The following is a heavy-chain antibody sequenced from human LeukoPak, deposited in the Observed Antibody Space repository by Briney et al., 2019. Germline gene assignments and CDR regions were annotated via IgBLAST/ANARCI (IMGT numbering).Heavy chain of an antibody. V-gene: IGHV3-21*06. Sequence: PGGSLRLSCAASGFTFSTFAMHWVRLSPGKGLEWVSSITGSGPYMLYADSVKHRFTISRDNTKNLLYLEMNSLRAEDTAMYFCVRDVGAVRGEVYFDYWGQGTLVTVSS. J-gene: IGHJ4*02. CDR2: ITGSGPYM. D-gene: IGHD3-10*01. CDR3: VRDVGAVRGEVYFDY. CDR1: GFTFSTFA.